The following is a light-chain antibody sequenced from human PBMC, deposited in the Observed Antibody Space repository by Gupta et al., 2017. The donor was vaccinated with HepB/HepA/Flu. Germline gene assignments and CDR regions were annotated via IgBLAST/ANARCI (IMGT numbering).Light chain of an antibody. CDR3: EAWDDSRNGPVV. CDR2: SNN. V-gene: IGLV1-44*01. Sequence: QSVLTQPPSASGTPGQRVTISCSGSSSNIGSNTVNWYQQLPGTAPKLLIYSNNQRPSGVPDRFSGSKSGTSASLAISGLQAEDEADYYCEAWDDSRNGPVVFGGGTKLTVL. CDR1: SSNIGSNT. J-gene: IGLJ2*01.